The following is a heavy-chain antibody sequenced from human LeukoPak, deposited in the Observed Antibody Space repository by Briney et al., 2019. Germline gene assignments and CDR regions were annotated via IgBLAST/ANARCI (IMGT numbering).Heavy chain of an antibody. D-gene: IGHD4-23*01. J-gene: IGHJ6*03. V-gene: IGHV5-51*01. CDR1: GYSFTSYW. CDR3: ARQGYGGNSVYYYYYMDV. CDR2: IYPGDSDT. Sequence: HGESLKISCKGSGYSFTSYWIGWVRQMPGKGLEWMGIIYPGDSDTRYSPSFQGQVTISADKSISTAYLQWSSLKASDTAMYYCARQGYGGNSVYYYYYMDVWGKGTTVTVSS.